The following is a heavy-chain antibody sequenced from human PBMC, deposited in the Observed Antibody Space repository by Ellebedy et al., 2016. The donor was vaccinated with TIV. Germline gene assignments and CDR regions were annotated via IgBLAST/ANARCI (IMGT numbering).Heavy chain of an antibody. CDR3: ARDGHPTYYYDSSGCYYDY. Sequence: ASVKVSCKASGYTFTSYYMHWVRQAPGQGLEWMGIINPSGGSTSYAQKFQGRVTMTRDTSTSTVYMELSSLRSEDTAVYYCARDGHPTYYYDSSGCYYDYWGQGTLVTVSS. CDR2: INPSGGST. V-gene: IGHV1-46*01. J-gene: IGHJ4*02. D-gene: IGHD3-22*01. CDR1: GYTFTSYY.